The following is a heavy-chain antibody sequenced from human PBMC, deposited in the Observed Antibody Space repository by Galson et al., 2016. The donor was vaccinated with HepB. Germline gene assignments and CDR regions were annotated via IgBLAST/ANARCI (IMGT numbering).Heavy chain of an antibody. V-gene: IGHV4-34*01. Sequence: ETLSLTCAVYGGSLSGYYWSWIRQSPGKGLEWIGEIYHTGTTNYNPSLKSRVTISVDASKNQFSLKLSSVTAADTAVYYCARRVAVAGIYYFDYWGRGTLVTVSS. CDR2: IYHTGTT. CDR1: GGSLSGYY. CDR3: ARRVAVAGIYYFDY. J-gene: IGHJ4*01. D-gene: IGHD6-19*01.